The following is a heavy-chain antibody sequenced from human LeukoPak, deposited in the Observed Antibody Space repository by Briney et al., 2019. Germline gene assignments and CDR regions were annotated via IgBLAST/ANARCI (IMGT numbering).Heavy chain of an antibody. Sequence: SETLSLTCAVYSGSFSGYYWGWIRQPPGKGLEWIGSIYYSGSTYYNPSLKSRVTISVDTSKNQFSLKLSSVTAADTAVYYCASSFYTEENWFDPWGQGTLVTVSS. CDR2: IYYSGST. CDR1: SGSFSGYY. CDR3: ASSFYTEENWFDP. J-gene: IGHJ5*02. V-gene: IGHV4-34*01. D-gene: IGHD3-16*01.